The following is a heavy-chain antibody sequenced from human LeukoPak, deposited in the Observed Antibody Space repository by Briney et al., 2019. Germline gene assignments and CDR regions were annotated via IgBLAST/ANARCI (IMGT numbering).Heavy chain of an antibody. CDR2: LYSDGST. V-gene: IGHV3-66*01. D-gene: IGHD6-19*01. Sequence: GGSLRLSCGVSGFTVRTNYMSWVRQAPGKGLEWVSLLYSDGSTHYAHSVKGRFTISRDNSKNTLYLQMSSLGVEDTAVYYCVRMGIAVAGDYWGQGTLVTVSS. J-gene: IGHJ4*02. CDR1: GFTVRTNY. CDR3: VRMGIAVAGDY.